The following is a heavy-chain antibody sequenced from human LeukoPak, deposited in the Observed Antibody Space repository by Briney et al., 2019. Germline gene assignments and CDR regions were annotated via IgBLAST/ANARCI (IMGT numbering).Heavy chain of an antibody. J-gene: IGHJ4*02. CDR1: GFNLAGDA. D-gene: IGHD3-16*02. CDR3: ARGGILVVYPIFS. V-gene: IGHV3-9*01. CDR2: ISWNRRSI. Sequence: PGGSLRLSCTASGFNLAGDAMHWVRHVPGTGLGWVAGISWNRRSICYGDCVKGGFTISRDNAKKSLFLQMDSLRVEDTALYYCARGGILVVYPIFSWGRGTLVTVSS.